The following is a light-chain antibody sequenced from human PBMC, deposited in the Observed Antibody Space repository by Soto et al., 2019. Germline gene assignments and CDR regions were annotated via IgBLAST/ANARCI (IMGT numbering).Light chain of an antibody. Sequence: EIVMTQSPATLSVSPGERATLSCRASQSVYSNLAWYQQKPGQAPRLLIYVASTMATGIPARFSGSGSGTEFSLTISSLQSEDSAVYYCQQYQKWPLSFGGGTKVEIK. CDR1: QSVYSN. CDR3: QQYQKWPLS. J-gene: IGKJ4*01. V-gene: IGKV3-15*01. CDR2: VAS.